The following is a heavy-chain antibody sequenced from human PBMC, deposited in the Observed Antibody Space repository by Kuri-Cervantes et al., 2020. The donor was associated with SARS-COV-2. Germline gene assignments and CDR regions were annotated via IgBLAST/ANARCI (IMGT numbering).Heavy chain of an antibody. CDR1: GFTFDDYG. J-gene: IGHJ4*02. CDR3: ARGIGIAAAGH. D-gene: IGHD6-13*01. CDR2: ISSSSSYI. Sequence: GESLKISCAASGFTFDDYGMSWVRQAPGKGLEWVSSISSSSSYIYYADSVKGRFTISRDNAKNTPYLQMNSLRAEDTAVYYCARGIGIAAAGHWGQGTLVTVSS. V-gene: IGHV3-21*01.